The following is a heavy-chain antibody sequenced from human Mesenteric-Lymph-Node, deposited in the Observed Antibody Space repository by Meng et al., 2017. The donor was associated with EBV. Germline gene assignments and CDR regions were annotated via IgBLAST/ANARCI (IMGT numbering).Heavy chain of an antibody. Sequence: GQLQQWGAGQLTPSETLSLTCAVYGGSFSGYYWSWIRQAPGQGLEWIGESTHNGIVNYNPSLKSRVAISVDTFKNQFSLRLTSVTAADTAIYYCARIESIWGTYRKYYFDYWGQGTLVTVSS. CDR2: STHNGIV. J-gene: IGHJ4*02. CDR1: GGSFSGYY. V-gene: IGHV4-34*01. CDR3: ARIESIWGTYRKYYFDY. D-gene: IGHD3-16*02.